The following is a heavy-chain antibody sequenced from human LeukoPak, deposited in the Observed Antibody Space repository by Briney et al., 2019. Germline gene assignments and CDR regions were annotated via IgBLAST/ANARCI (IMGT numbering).Heavy chain of an antibody. J-gene: IGHJ4*02. D-gene: IGHD3-22*01. CDR2: IYHSGST. Sequence: SETLSLTCTVSGYSISSGYYWGWIRQPPGKGLERIGSIYHSGSTYYNPSLKSRVTISVDTPKNQFSLKLSSVTAADTAVYYCARDSRQYDSSGYYLHWGQGTLVTVSS. V-gene: IGHV4-38-2*02. CDR3: ARDSRQYDSSGYYLH. CDR1: GYSISSGYY.